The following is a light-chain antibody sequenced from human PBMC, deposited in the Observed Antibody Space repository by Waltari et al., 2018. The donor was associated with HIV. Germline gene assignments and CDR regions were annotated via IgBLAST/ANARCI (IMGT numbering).Light chain of an antibody. CDR1: SSDVGGYNY. V-gene: IGLV2-14*01. Sequence: QSALTQPASVSGSPGQSITISCTGTSSDVGGYNYSSWYQQHPGKAPKLIIYDVSNRPSGVSNRFSGSKSGNTASLTISGLQAEDEADYYCSSYTSSSTFYVVFGGGTKLTVL. CDR3: SSYTSSSTFYVV. CDR2: DVS. J-gene: IGLJ2*01.